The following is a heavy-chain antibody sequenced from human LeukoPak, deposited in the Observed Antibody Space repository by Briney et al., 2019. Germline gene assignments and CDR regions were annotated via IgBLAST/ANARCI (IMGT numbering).Heavy chain of an antibody. V-gene: IGHV4-39*01. CDR1: GGSIRTASYY. Sequence: SETLSLTCTVSGGSIRTASYYWGWIRQPPGKGLEYFGNVYYSGRTYYNPSLKSRVSISVDTSKNQFSLKLSSVTAADTAVYYCSLGYCSSTSCYTYDAFDIWGQGTMVTVSS. CDR2: VYYSGRT. CDR3: SLGYCSSTSCYTYDAFDI. D-gene: IGHD2-2*02. J-gene: IGHJ3*02.